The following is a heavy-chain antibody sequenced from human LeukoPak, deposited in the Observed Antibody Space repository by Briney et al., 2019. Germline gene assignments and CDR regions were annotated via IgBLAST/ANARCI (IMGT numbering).Heavy chain of an antibody. J-gene: IGHJ5*02. V-gene: IGHV4-4*07. CDR3: ARGPRWTWFNNWFDP. CDR1: GGSISSYY. CDR2: IYTSGST. Sequence: SETLSFTCTVSGGSISSYYWSWIRQPAGKGLEWIGRIYTSGSTNYNPSLKSRVTMSVDTSKNQFSLKLSSVTAADTAVYYCARGPRWTWFNNWFDPWGQGTLVTVSS. D-gene: IGHD3-10*01.